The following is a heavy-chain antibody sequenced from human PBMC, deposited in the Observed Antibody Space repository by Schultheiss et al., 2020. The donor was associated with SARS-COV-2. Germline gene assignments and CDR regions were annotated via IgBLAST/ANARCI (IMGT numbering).Heavy chain of an antibody. Sequence: SETLSLTCSVSGGSLSSLYYYWSWIRQPPGKGLEWIGYTFYSVTTKYNPSLESRVTISLDTSKNQFSLKLSSVTAADTAVYYCARGKKVVWGSYRHPLYYFDYWGQGTLVTVSS. CDR2: TFYSVTT. J-gene: IGHJ4*02. D-gene: IGHD3-16*02. V-gene: IGHV4-61*01. CDR1: GGSLSSLYYY. CDR3: ARGKKVVWGSYRHPLYYFDY.